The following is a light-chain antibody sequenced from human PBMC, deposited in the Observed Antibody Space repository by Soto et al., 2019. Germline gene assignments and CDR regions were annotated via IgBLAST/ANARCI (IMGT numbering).Light chain of an antibody. Sequence: QSALTQPASVSGSPGQSITISCTGSSSDVGDYDYVAWYQQHPDKAPKLMIFDVSSRPSGVSNRFSSPKSGSTASLTISGLQAEDEADYFCSSYSSSGTLYVFGTGTKLTVL. CDR3: SSYSSSGTLYV. CDR1: SSDVGDYDY. CDR2: DVS. J-gene: IGLJ1*01. V-gene: IGLV2-14*03.